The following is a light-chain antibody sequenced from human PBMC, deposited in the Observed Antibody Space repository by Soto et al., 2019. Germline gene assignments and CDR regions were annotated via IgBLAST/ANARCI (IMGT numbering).Light chain of an antibody. CDR1: SSDVGSYNL. CDR3: CSYAGSNTWG. Sequence: QSALTQPASVSGSPGQSITISCTGTSSDVGSYNLVSWYQQHPGKAPKFMIYEGSNRPSGVANRLSGSKSGNTASLTISGLQAEDEADYYCCSYAGSNTWGFGGGTKLTVL. J-gene: IGLJ3*02. CDR2: EGS. V-gene: IGLV2-23*01.